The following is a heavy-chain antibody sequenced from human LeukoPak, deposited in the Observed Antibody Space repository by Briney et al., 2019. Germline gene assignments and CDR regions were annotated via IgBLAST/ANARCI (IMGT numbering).Heavy chain of an antibody. CDR3: ARGQGWDYGDYVGYFDL. CDR2: MNPNSGNT. D-gene: IGHD4-17*01. V-gene: IGHV1-8*01. CDR1: GYTFTSYD. Sequence: ASVKVSCKASGYTFTSYDINWVRQATGQGLEWMGWMNPNSGNTGYAQKFQGRVTMTRNTSISTAYMELSSLRSEDTAVYYCARGQGWDYGDYVGYFDLWGRGTLVTVSS. J-gene: IGHJ2*01.